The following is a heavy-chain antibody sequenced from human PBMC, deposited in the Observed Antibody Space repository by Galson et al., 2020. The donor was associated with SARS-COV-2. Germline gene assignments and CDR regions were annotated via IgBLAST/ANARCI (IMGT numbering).Heavy chain of an antibody. CDR1: GFTFSSYG. Sequence: GESLKISCAASGFTFSSYGMHWVRQAPGQGLEWVAVIWYDGSNKYYADSVKGRFTISRDNSKNTPYLQMNSLRAEDTAVYYCARGYHDYGDYWGQGTLVTVSS. J-gene: IGHJ4*02. V-gene: IGHV3-33*01. CDR2: IWYDGSNK. D-gene: IGHD2-2*01. CDR3: ARGYHDYGDY.